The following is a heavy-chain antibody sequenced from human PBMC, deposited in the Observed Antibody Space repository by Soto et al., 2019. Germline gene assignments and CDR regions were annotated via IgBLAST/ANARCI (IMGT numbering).Heavy chain of an antibody. CDR2: INGRSNYV. V-gene: IGHV3-21*01. D-gene: IGHD1-26*01. Sequence: GGSLRLSCVFSGFTFSTYTMNWVRQAPGKGLEWVSSINGRSNYVYYADSVKGRFTISRDNAKNSLYLQMNRLRAEDTAIYYCAREDGVVGSSSAFDHWGLGTLVTIS. CDR1: GFTFSTYT. CDR3: AREDGVVGSSSAFDH. J-gene: IGHJ4*02.